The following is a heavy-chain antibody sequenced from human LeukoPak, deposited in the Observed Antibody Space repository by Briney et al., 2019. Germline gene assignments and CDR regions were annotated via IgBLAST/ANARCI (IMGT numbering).Heavy chain of an antibody. J-gene: IGHJ4*02. D-gene: IGHD3-10*01. Sequence: GGSLRLSCAASGFTFSSYWMSWVRQAPGRGLEWVANIKQDGSEKYYVDSVKGRFTISRDNAKNSLYLQMNSLRAEDTAVYYCARDYDNYYGSGSYYSFFDYWGQGTLVTVSS. V-gene: IGHV3-7*01. CDR3: ARDYDNYYGSGSYYSFFDY. CDR1: GFTFSSYW. CDR2: IKQDGSEK.